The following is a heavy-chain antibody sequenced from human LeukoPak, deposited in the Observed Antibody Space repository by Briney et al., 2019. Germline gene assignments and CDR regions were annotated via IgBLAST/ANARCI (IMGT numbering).Heavy chain of an antibody. V-gene: IGHV3-21*03. D-gene: IGHD4-23*01. CDR2: ISSSSSYI. CDR3: TTIRSYGGLDY. J-gene: IGHJ4*02. CDR1: GFTFSSYS. Sequence: GGSLRLSCVASGFTFSSYSMNWVRQAPGKGLEWVSSISSSSSYIYCADSVKGRFTISRDNAKNSLYLQMNSLNTEDTAVYYCTTIRSYGGLDYWGQGTLVTVSS.